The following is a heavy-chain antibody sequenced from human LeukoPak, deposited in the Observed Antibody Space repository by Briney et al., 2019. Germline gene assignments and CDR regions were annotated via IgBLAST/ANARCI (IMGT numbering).Heavy chain of an antibody. CDR3: ARMSVAGFDY. D-gene: IGHD6-19*01. J-gene: IGHJ4*02. Sequence: PSETLSLTCTVSGGSISSYYWSWIRQPPGKGLEYIGCIHNTGSTDYNPSLKSRVTISVDTSKSQFSLKLSSVTAADTAVYYCARMSVAGFDYWGQGTLVTVSS. V-gene: IGHV4-59*01. CDR1: GGSISSYY. CDR2: IHNTGST.